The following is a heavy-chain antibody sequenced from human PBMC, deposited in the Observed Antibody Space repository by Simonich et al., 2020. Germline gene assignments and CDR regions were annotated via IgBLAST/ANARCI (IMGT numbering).Heavy chain of an antibody. Sequence: QVQLVQSGAEVKKPGASVKVSCKASGYTFTGYYMHWVRQAPGKGLGWRRGINPNRVGTNNAKTIQGRATMTSDTSISTAYMELSRLRSDDTAVYYCARGPRPLNWGREAFDIWGQGTMVTVSS. J-gene: IGHJ3*02. CDR1: GYTFTGYY. CDR2: INPNRVGT. CDR3: ARGPRPLNWGREAFDI. D-gene: IGHD7-27*01. V-gene: IGHV1-2*02.